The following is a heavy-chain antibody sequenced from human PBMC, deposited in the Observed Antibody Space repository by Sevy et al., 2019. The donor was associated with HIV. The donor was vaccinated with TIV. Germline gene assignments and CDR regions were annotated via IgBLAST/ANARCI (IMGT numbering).Heavy chain of an antibody. CDR1: GFSFSNYD. D-gene: IGHD2-21*02. J-gene: IGHJ4*02. Sequence: GGSLRLSCAASGFSFSNYDMHWVRQASGKGLDWVAVISHDERYKNYAESVKVRFTISRDNFKNTLFLQMDSLRPEDTAVYFCARLVSCGGDCYYLDSWGQGALVTVSS. CDR2: ISHDERYK. V-gene: IGHV3-30*01. CDR3: ARLVSCGGDCYYLDS.